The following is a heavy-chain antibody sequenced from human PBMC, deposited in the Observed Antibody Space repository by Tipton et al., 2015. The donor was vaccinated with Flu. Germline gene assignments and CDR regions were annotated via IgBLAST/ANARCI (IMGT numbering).Heavy chain of an antibody. J-gene: IGHJ5*02. D-gene: IGHD1-1*01. CDR1: GGSISSSSYY. CDR3: AGXXXHRTXXXRXXXFDP. Sequence: TLSLTCTVSGGSISSSSYYXXXIRQPXXXGLEWIGEINHSGSTNYNPSLKSRVTISLDTPKNQFSLKLSSVTAADTAVYYCAGXXXHRTXXXRXXXFDPWGQGTLVTVSS. CDR2: INHSGST. V-gene: IGHV4-39*07.